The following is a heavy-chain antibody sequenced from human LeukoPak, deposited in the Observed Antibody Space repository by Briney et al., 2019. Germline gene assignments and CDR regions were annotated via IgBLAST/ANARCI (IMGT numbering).Heavy chain of an antibody. V-gene: IGHV1-2*02. Sequence: ASVKVSCKASGYTFTGYYMHWVRQAPGQGLEWMGWINPNSGGTNYAQKFQGRVTMTRDTSISTAYMELSRLRSDDTAFYYCARDRRGFYGMDVWGQGTTFIVSS. CDR1: GYTFTGYY. CDR2: INPNSGGT. J-gene: IGHJ6*02. CDR3: ARDRRGFYGMDV. D-gene: IGHD3-10*01.